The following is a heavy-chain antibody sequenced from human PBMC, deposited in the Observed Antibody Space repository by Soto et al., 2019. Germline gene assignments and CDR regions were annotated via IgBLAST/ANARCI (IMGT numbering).Heavy chain of an antibody. V-gene: IGHV3-30-3*01. Sequence: GGSLRLSCSASGFTFSSYAMHWVRQAPGKGLEWVAVISYDGSNKYYADSVKGRFTISRDNSKNTLYLQMNSLRAEDTAVYYCARGPYEWLLRLNSGKFDYWGQGTLVTVSS. CDR1: GFTFSSYA. CDR2: ISYDGSNK. D-gene: IGHD3-22*01. J-gene: IGHJ4*02. CDR3: ARGPYEWLLRLNSGKFDY.